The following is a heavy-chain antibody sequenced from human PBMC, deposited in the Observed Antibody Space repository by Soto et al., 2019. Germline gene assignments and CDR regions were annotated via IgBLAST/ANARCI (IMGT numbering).Heavy chain of an antibody. CDR1: GYTFTSFR. D-gene: IGHD2-15*01. J-gene: IGHJ4*02. V-gene: IGHV1-18*01. Sequence: QVQLVQSGAEVKKPGASVKVSCKASGYTFTSFRIGWVRQAPGQGLEWMGCINTYNGNTNYAEKVQDRVTMTTDTSTSTAYMELRSLRSDDTAVYYCARVVGTSNGPDYWGQGTLSPSPQ. CDR2: INTYNGNT. CDR3: ARVVGTSNGPDY.